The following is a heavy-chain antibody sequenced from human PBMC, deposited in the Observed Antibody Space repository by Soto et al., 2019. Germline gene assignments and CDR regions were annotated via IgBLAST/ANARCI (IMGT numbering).Heavy chain of an antibody. J-gene: IGHJ2*01. CDR2: INTDESTT. CDR3: ARVLDYGSGSYYSWYFDL. D-gene: IGHD3-10*01. Sequence: GGSLRLSCAASGFTFSSHWMHWVRQAPGKGLVWVSRINTDESTTTYAESVKGRFTISRDNAKNTLYLQMNSLRTEDTALYYCARVLDYGSGSYYSWYFDLWGRGTLVTVSS. V-gene: IGHV3-74*01. CDR1: GFTFSSHW.